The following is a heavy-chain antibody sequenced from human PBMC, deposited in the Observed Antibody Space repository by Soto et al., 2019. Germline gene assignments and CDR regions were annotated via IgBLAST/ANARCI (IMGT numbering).Heavy chain of an antibody. V-gene: IGHV4-31*03. Sequence: QVQLQESGPGLVKPSQTLSLTCTVSGGSISSGGYYWSGIRQHPGTGLEWIGYIYDSGSTYYNPSLKSRVIISVDTSKTQFSLKLSSVTAADTAVYCCARANGRPHAFDIWGQGTMVTVSS. D-gene: IGHD2-8*01. CDR1: GGSISSGGYY. J-gene: IGHJ3*02. CDR3: ARANGRPHAFDI. CDR2: IYDSGST.